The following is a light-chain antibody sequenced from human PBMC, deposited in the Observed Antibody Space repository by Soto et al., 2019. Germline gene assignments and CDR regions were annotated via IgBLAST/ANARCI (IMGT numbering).Light chain of an antibody. V-gene: IGKV3-20*01. Sequence: EIVFTQSPCTLSMSPGERATLSCRASQSVSSSYLAWYQQKPGQAPRLLIYGASTRATGIPDRFSGSGSGTDFTLTISRLEPEDFAVYYCQEHGSSPRTFGQGTKVDIK. CDR3: QEHGSSPRT. CDR2: GAS. J-gene: IGKJ1*01. CDR1: QSVSSSY.